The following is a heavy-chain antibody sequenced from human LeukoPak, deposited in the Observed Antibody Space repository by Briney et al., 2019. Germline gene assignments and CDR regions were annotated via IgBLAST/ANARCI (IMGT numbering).Heavy chain of an antibody. J-gene: IGHJ4*02. D-gene: IGHD2-15*01. Sequence: SQTLSLSCTVSGGSISSGGYYWSWIRQHPGQGLEWIGNIYCSGSTYYNPFLRSRVIISVDTSKNQFSLKLSSVTAADTAVYYCARVLGYCSGGSCYSAVDYWGQGPLVTVSS. CDR3: ARVLGYCSGGSCYSAVDY. CDR2: IYCSGST. V-gene: IGHV4-31*03. CDR1: GGSISSGGYY.